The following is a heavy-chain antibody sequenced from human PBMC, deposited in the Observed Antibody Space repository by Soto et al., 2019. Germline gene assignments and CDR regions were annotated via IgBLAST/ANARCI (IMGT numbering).Heavy chain of an antibody. CDR1: GFTFSSYW. J-gene: IGHJ6*02. CDR2: IKQDGSEK. D-gene: IGHD6-13*01. CDR3: ARDALSSSWYYYYGMDV. V-gene: IGHV3-7*03. Sequence: GGSLRLSCAASGFTFSSYWMSWVRQAPGKGLEWVANIKQDGSEKYYVDSVKGRFTISRDNAKNSLYLQMNSLRAEGTAVYYCARDALSSSWYYYYGMDVWGQGTTVTVSS.